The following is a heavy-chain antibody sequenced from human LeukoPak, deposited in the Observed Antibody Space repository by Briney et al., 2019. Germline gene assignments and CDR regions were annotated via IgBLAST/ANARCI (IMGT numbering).Heavy chain of an antibody. J-gene: IGHJ4*02. CDR2: IYTSGST. CDR1: GGSISSYY. D-gene: IGHD3-22*01. V-gene: IGHV4-4*07. Sequence: SETLSLTCTVSGGSISSYYWSWIRQPAGKGLEGIGRIYTSGSTNYNPSLKSRVTMSVDTSKNQFSLKLSSVTAADTAVYYCAREGSLSGEVYYDSSGYSIFDYWGQGTLVTVSS. CDR3: AREGSLSGEVYYDSSGYSIFDY.